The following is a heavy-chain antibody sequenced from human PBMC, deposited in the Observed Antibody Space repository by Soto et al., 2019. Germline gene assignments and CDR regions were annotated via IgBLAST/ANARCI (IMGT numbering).Heavy chain of an antibody. CDR3: ARDVRGWYWGYGMDV. D-gene: IGHD6-19*01. CDR1: GGTFSSYA. J-gene: IGHJ6*02. Sequence: QVQLVQSGAEVKKPGSSVKVSCKASGGTFSSYAISWVRQAPGQGLEWMGGIIPIFGTANYAQKFQGRVTITADESTSPDYMELSSLRSEDTAVYYCARDVRGWYWGYGMDVWDQGTTVTVSS. V-gene: IGHV1-69*01. CDR2: IIPIFGTA.